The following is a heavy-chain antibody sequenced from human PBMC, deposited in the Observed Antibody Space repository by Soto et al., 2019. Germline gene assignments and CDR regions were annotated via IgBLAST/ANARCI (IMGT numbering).Heavy chain of an antibody. J-gene: IGHJ4*02. V-gene: IGHV1-18*01. Sequence: ASVKVSCKASGYTFTSYGISWVRQAPGQGLEWMGWISAYNGNTNYAQKLQDRVTMTTDASTSTAYMELRSLRSDDTAVYYCARNPGIAVAGTQSYNYWGQGTLVTVSS. D-gene: IGHD6-19*01. CDR1: GYTFTSYG. CDR2: ISAYNGNT. CDR3: ARNPGIAVAGTQSYNY.